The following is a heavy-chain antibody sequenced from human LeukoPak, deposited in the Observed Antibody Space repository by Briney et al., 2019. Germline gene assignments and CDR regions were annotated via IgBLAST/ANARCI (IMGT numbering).Heavy chain of an antibody. V-gene: IGHV4-34*01. Sequence: SETLSLTCAVYGGSFSGYYWSWIRQPPGKGLEWIGEINHSGSTNYNLSLKSRVTISVDTSKNQFSLKLSSVTAADTAVYYCARIVRGVIISPESSFDYWGQGTLVTVSS. CDR1: GGSFSGYY. CDR3: ARIVRGVIISPESSFDY. CDR2: INHSGST. J-gene: IGHJ4*02. D-gene: IGHD3-10*01.